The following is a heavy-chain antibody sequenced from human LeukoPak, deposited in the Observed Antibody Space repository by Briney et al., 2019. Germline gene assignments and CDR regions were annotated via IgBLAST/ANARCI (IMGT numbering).Heavy chain of an antibody. CDR1: GFTFSSYS. J-gene: IGHJ5*02. Sequence: GGSLRLSCAASGFTFSSYSMNWVRQAPGKGREWVSSISSSSRYIYYADSVKGRFTISRDNAKNSLYLQMNSLRAEDTAVYSCARDAVGGCSSTSCYPTWGQGTLVTVSS. CDR2: ISSSSRYI. V-gene: IGHV3-21*01. D-gene: IGHD2-2*01. CDR3: ARDAVGGCSSTSCYPT.